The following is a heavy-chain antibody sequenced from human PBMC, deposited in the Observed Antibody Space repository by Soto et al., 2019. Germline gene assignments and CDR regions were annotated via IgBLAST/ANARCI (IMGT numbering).Heavy chain of an antibody. D-gene: IGHD6-19*01. J-gene: IGHJ6*02. V-gene: IGHV4-34*01. CDR2: INHSGST. CDR1: GGSFSGYY. CDR3: ARALSRGRGWYERGYYYGMDV. Sequence: QVQLQQWGAGLLKPSETLSLTCAVYGGSFSGYYWSWIRQPPGKGLEWIGEINHSGSTNYNPSLKSPVTLSVVTSKNPFSLKLSSVTGAGTAVYYCARALSRGRGWYERGYYYGMDVWGQGTKVTVSS.